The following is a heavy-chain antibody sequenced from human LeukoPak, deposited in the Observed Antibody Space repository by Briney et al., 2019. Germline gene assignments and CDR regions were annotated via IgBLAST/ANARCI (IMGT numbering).Heavy chain of an antibody. V-gene: IGHV3-7*01. Sequence: AGGSLRLSCAASGFTFSIYWMSWVRQAPGKGLEWVANIKQDGSEKYYVDSVKGRFTISRDNAKNSLYLQMNSLRAEDTAVYYCARRKSELDYWGQGTLVTVSS. J-gene: IGHJ4*02. CDR3: ARRKSELDY. CDR1: GFTFSIYW. CDR2: IKQDGSEK. D-gene: IGHD3-10*01.